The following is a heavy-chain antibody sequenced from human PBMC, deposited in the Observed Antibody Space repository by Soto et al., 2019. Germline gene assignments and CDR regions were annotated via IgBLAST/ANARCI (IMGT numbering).Heavy chain of an antibody. D-gene: IGHD1-26*01. Sequence: QVQLVQSGAELKKPGASVMLSCKASGYTFNSQHMHWVRQAPGQGPEWMGIIYPSGGTTRYLQKFQCRVTRTRDTSTNTVYMQLSSLTSEDTAVYYCARDTGSYAADYWGQGTLVTVSS. CDR3: ARDTGSYAADY. V-gene: IGHV1-46*02. CDR2: IYPSGGTT. J-gene: IGHJ4*02. CDR1: GYTFNSQH.